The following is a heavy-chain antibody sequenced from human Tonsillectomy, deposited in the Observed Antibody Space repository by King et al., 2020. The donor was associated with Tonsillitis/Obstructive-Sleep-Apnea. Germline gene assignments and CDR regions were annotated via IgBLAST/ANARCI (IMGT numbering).Heavy chain of an antibody. D-gene: IGHD3-9*01. CDR2: ISYDGGKK. CDR3: AIDSDRYDILTGYYVNYFDY. J-gene: IGHJ4*02. V-gene: IGHV3-30*04. Sequence: VQLVESGGGVVQPGRSLRLSCVGSGFTSNKFVMHWVRQAPGKGLEWVAVISYDGGKKSYADSVKGRFTVSRDNSKNTLYLQMNSLRAEDTAVYFCAIDSDRYDILTGYYVNYFDYWGQGTLVTVSS. CDR1: GFTSNKFV.